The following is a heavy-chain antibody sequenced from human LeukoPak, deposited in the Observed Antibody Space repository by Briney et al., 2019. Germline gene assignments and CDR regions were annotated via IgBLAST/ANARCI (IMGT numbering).Heavy chain of an antibody. CDR2: INTNGANT. CDR3: VKGLDYSSSQIDS. CDR1: GFTFKSYA. J-gene: IGHJ5*01. Sequence: GGSLRLSCSASGFTFKSYAMHWVRQAPGKGLEYVSSINTNGANTYYADSVKGRFAISRDNSRNTVYVQMNSLTPEDTAVYYCVKGLDYSSSQIDSWGQGTLVTVSS. D-gene: IGHD6-6*01. V-gene: IGHV3-64*05.